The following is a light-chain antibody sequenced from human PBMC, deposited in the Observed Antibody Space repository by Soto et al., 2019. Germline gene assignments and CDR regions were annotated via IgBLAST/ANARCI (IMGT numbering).Light chain of an antibody. V-gene: IGKV1-5*03. CDR3: QHYNDYSWT. Sequence: DIHMTQSPSTLSASVGDRVTITCRASQSIRIWLAWYQQKPGRAPNLLIYGTSSLASGVPSRFSGSGSGTEFPLTISSLQPDDFAYYYWQHYNDYSWTFGQGTKVEIK. J-gene: IGKJ1*01. CDR1: QSIRIW. CDR2: GTS.